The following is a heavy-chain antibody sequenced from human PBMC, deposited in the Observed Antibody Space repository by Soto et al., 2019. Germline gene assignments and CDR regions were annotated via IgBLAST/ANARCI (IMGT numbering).Heavy chain of an antibody. V-gene: IGHV3-23*01. J-gene: IGHJ5*02. CDR2: ISGSGGST. CDR3: AKFHDYGEGRDWFDP. D-gene: IGHD4-17*01. CDR1: GFTFSSYA. Sequence: EVQLLESGGGLVQPGGSLRLSCAASGFTFSSYAMSWVRQAPGKGLEWVSAISGSGGSTYYADSVKGRFTISRDNSKNTLYLQMDSLRAEDTAVYYCAKFHDYGEGRDWFDPWGQGTLVTVSS.